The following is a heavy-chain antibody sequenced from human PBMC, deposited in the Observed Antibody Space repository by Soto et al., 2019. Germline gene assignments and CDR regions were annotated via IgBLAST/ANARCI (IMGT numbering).Heavy chain of an antibody. CDR3: ARLSTGPSTGDY. CDR2: INHSGST. CDR1: GGSFSGYY. D-gene: IGHD2-2*01. J-gene: IGHJ4*02. V-gene: IGHV4-34*01. Sequence: SETLSLTCAVYGGSFSGYYWSWIRQPPGKGLEWIGEINHSGSTNYNPSLKSRVTISVDTSKNQFSLKLSSVTAADTAVYYCARLSTGPSTGDYWGQGTLVTVSS.